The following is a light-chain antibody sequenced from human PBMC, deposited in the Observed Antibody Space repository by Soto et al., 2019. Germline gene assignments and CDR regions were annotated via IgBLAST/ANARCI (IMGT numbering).Light chain of an antibody. CDR1: RNDVGGYNY. V-gene: IGLV2-11*01. Sequence: QSALTQPRSVSGSPGQSVTISCTGTRNDVGGYNYVSWYQQHPGKAPKLMIYDVTKRPSGVPDRFSGSKSGSTASLTISGLQSEHEADYYCCSYAGSYIFVFGTGTKVTVL. CDR3: CSYAGSYIFV. J-gene: IGLJ1*01. CDR2: DVT.